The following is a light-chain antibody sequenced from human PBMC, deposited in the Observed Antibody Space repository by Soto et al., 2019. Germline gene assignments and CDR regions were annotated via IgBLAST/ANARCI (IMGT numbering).Light chain of an antibody. J-gene: IGKJ1*01. CDR1: QGISSA. V-gene: IGKV1-13*02. CDR2: DAS. CDR3: QQTYTAPRT. Sequence: AIQLTQSPSSLSASVGDSVTITCRASQGISSALAWYQQTPGRAPKLLIYDASTLESGVPSRFSGSRSGTDFTLTVSSLQPEDFATYYCQQTYTAPRTFGQGTKVDI.